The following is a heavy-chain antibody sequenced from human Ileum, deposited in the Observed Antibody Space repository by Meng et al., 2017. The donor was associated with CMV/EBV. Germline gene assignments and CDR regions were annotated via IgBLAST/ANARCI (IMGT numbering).Heavy chain of an antibody. J-gene: IGHJ4*02. CDR2: IGTVDNT. V-gene: IGHV3-13*01. Sequence: GESLKISCAASGFTFSTYDFHWVRQPTGKGLEWVSAIGTVDNTYYADSVKGRFTISRENAKNSLYLQMNSLTAADTAMYYCARVKAVAGIFYIDFWGQGTPVTSPQ. CDR3: ARVKAVAGIFYIDF. D-gene: IGHD6-19*01. CDR1: GFTFSTYD.